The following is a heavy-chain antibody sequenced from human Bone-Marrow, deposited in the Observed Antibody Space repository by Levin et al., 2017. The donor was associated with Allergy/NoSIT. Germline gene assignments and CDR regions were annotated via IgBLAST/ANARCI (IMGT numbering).Heavy chain of an antibody. CDR3: ARDEMTTIDL. V-gene: IGHV4-61*01. J-gene: IGHJ4*02. CDR2: VYNTGSA. D-gene: IGHD5-24*01. Sequence: SCAVSGDSVSSGSYSWNWIRQPPGKGLEWLGSVYNTGSAYFTPSLKSRATISVDTSKNQFSLRLTSVTAADTAVYYCARDEMTTIDLWGQGTLVTVSS. CDR1: GDSVSSGSYS.